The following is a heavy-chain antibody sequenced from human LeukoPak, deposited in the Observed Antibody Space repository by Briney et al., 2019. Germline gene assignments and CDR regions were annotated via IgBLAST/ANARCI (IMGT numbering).Heavy chain of an antibody. V-gene: IGHV1-18*01. CDR2: ISAYNGNT. CDR1: GYTFTSYG. J-gene: IGHJ4*02. CDR3: ARPKGFPRYSSGWYED. D-gene: IGHD6-19*01. Sequence: ASVKVSCTASGYTFTSYGISWVRQAPGQGLEWMGWISAYNGNTNYAQKLQGRVTMTTDTSTSTAYMELRSLRSDDTAVYYCARPKGFPRYSSGWYEDWGQGTLVTVSS.